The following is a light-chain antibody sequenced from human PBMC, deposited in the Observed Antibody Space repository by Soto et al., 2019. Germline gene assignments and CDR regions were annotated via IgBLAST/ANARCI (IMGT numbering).Light chain of an antibody. V-gene: IGKV3-20*01. J-gene: IGKJ1*01. Sequence: EIVLTQSPGTMSLSPGERVTLSCRASQTVTRSYLAWYQQKPGQAPRLLIYGASIRATGIPDRFSGSGSGTDFTLTISRLEPDDFAVYYCQQYGTSPRTFGQGTKVAIK. CDR2: GAS. CDR3: QQYGTSPRT. CDR1: QTVTRSY.